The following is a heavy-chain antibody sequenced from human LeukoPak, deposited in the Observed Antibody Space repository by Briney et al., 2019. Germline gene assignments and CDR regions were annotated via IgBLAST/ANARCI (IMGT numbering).Heavy chain of an antibody. CDR1: GGSISSGSYY. CDR3: AREWDNFDY. CDR2: IYTSGST. D-gene: IGHD1-26*01. V-gene: IGHV4-61*02. Sequence: SQTPSLTCTVSGGSISSGSYYWSWIRQPAGKGLEWIGRIYTSGSTNYNPSLKSRVTISVDTSKNQFSLKLSSVTAADTAVYYCAREWDNFDYWGQGTLVTVSS. J-gene: IGHJ4*02.